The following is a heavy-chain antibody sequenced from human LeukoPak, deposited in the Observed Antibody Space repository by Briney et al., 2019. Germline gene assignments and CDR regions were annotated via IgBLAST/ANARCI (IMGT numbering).Heavy chain of an antibody. CDR1: GFTVSSNY. V-gene: IGHV3-66*01. J-gene: IGHJ4*02. D-gene: IGHD3-10*01. CDR3: ARDRGGIGGALGY. CDR2: ISSGGST. Sequence: GGSLRLSCAASGFTVSSNYMSWVRQAPGKGLEWVSVISSGGSTYYADSVKGRFTISRDNSKNTLYLQMNSLRAEDTAVYYCARDRGGIGGALGYWGQGTLVTVSS.